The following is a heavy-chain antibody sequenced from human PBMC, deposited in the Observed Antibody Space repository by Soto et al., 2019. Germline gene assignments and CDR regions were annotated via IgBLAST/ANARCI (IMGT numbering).Heavy chain of an antibody. J-gene: IGHJ4*02. CDR2: VSGRGEST. Sequence: PGGSLRLSCAASGFTFNSYAMSWVRQTPGRGLEWVSGVSGRGESTFYADSVKGRFTISRDNSKNTLYLQMNSLRAEDTAVYYCAKAATTVITGNYFDCWGQGTLVTVSS. V-gene: IGHV3-23*01. CDR1: GFTFNSYA. CDR3: AKAATTVITGNYFDC. D-gene: IGHD4-17*01.